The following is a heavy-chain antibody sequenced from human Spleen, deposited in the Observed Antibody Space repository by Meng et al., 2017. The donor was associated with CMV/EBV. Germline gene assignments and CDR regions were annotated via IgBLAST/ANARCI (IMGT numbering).Heavy chain of an antibody. D-gene: IGHD3-3*02. CDR3: AKGELAVSMDV. J-gene: IGHJ6*02. CDR1: GFTFSSYA. V-gene: IGHV3-30*04. CDR2: ISYDGSYK. Sequence: LSLTCAASGFTFSSYAMHWVRQAPGKGLEWVAVISYDGSYKYYADSVKGRFTISRDNSKNTLYLQMNSLRAEDTAVYYCAKGELAVSMDVWGQGTTVTVSS.